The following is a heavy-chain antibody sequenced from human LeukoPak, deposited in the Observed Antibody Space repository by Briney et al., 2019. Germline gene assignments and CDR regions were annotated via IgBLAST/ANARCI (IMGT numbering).Heavy chain of an antibody. CDR3: ARENWGGFDY. D-gene: IGHD7-27*01. V-gene: IGHV4-4*02. Sequence: PSGTLSLTCVVSGGSIGTSNWWSWVRQSPGKGLEWIGKIYPSGSKNYNPSLKSRVTISVDKSKNQFSLKLSSVTAADTAVYFCARENWGGFDYWGQGTLVTVSS. CDR2: IYPSGSK. J-gene: IGHJ4*02. CDR1: GGSIGTSNW.